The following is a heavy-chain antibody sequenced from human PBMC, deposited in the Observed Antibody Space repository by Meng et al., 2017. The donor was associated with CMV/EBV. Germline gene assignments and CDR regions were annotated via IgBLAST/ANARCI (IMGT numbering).Heavy chain of an antibody. V-gene: IGHV4-39*07. CDR1: GGFISRRSYY. CDR3: ARGGIAAAGLH. D-gene: IGHD6-13*01. Sequence: QPQRQDSGPGLVKPSGALSPTFTGVGGFISRRSYYWGWIRQPPGKGVEWIGSIYYSGSTYYNPSLKSRVTISVDTSKNQFSLKLSSVTAADTAVYYCARGGIAAAGLHWGQGTLVTVSS. CDR2: IYYSGST. J-gene: IGHJ4*02.